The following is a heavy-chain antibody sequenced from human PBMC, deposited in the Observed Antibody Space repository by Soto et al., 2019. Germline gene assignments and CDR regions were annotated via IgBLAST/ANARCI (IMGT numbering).Heavy chain of an antibody. Sequence: LSLTCTVSGGFVNSDTRSWSWIRQTPGKRLEWIGFIYSGGSTKNPSLRSRVTMSVDTSKNQFSLKLRSVIVADTAVYHCARFVRSCSATTCSTRADVWGQGMTVTVSS. CDR3: ARFVRSCSATTCSTRADV. CDR2: IYSGGST. J-gene: IGHJ6*02. D-gene: IGHD2-2*01. V-gene: IGHV4-61*01. CDR1: GGFVNSDTRS.